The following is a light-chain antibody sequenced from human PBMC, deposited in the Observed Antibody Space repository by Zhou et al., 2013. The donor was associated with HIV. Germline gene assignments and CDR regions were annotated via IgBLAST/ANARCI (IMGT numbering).Light chain of an antibody. Sequence: DIQMTQSPSTLSASVGDRVTMTCRASQSINRWLAWYRQKPGKVPKLLIYSASNLQSGVPSRFSGSGSGTDFTLTISSLQPEDVATYYGQRTLGAFGGGTKVEIK. CDR3: QRTLGA. V-gene: IGKV1-27*01. CDR2: SAS. J-gene: IGKJ4*01. CDR1: QSINRW.